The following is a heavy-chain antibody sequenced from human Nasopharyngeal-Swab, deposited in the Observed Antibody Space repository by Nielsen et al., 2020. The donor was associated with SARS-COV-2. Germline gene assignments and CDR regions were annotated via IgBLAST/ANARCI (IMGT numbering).Heavy chain of an antibody. Sequence: ASVKVSCKASGYTFTSYGISWVRQAPGQGLEWMGWISNYNGNTNYAQKLQGRVTRTTDTSTSTAYMVLRSLRSDDTAVYYCARVDTGYDFWSGYYQAYYYYYGMDVWGQGTTVTVSS. D-gene: IGHD3-3*01. CDR2: ISNYNGNT. CDR1: GYTFTSYG. CDR3: ARVDTGYDFWSGYYQAYYYYYGMDV. V-gene: IGHV1-18*01. J-gene: IGHJ6*02.